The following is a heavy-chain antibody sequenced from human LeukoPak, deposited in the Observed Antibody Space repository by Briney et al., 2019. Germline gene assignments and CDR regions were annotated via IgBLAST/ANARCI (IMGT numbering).Heavy chain of an antibody. J-gene: IGHJ4*02. CDR2: IKHRGRS. D-gene: IGHD2-15*01. CDR3: ARVVGATSIDY. V-gene: IGHV4-38-2*02. Sequence: SETLSLTCSVSGSSISSDYYWGWVRQPPGKGLEWIGSIKHRGRSYYNPSLKSRVTISVDTSKNQFSLQLSSVTAADTAVYYCARVVGATSIDYCGQGILVTVSS. CDR1: GSSISSDYY.